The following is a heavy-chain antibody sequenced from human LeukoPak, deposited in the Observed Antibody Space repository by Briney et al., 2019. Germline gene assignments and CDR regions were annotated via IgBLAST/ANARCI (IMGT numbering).Heavy chain of an antibody. CDR1: GFTFSSYA. V-gene: IGHV3-23*01. CDR2: IRGSGGST. CDR3: AKANYDSSAYYWGD. Sequence: PGGSLRPSCAASGFTFSSYAMSWVRQAPGKGLEWVSAIRGSGGSTSYADSVKGRFTISRDNSENTLYLQINSLRAEDTAVYYCAKANYDSSAYYWGDWVQGTLVTVSS. D-gene: IGHD3-22*01. J-gene: IGHJ4*02.